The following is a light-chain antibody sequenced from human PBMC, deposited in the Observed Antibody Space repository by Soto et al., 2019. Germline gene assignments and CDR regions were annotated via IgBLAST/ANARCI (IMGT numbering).Light chain of an antibody. CDR2: GAS. CDR3: QQYNNWPLT. Sequence: EVVMTQSPATLSVSPGEGATLSCRASQSVSSNLAWYQQKRGQAPRLLIYGASTRAAGIPARFSGSGSGTEFTLTMSSLQSEDFAVYYCQQYNNWPLTLGGGTKVDIK. J-gene: IGKJ4*01. CDR1: QSVSSN. V-gene: IGKV3-15*01.